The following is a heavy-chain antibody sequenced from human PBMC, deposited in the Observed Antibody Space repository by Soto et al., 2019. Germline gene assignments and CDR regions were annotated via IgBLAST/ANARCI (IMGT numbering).Heavy chain of an antibody. CDR3: ARVLQWSTPDY. CDR2: ISGYNGHI. Sequence: QVQLVQSGAEVKKPGASVNISCKASGYSFTGYGISWVRQAPGQGLEWMGWISGYNGHIDYAQKFQGRVSMTTDTSTNTXYMEMRSLRSDDTAKYYCARVLQWSTPDYWGQGSLVTVSS. J-gene: IGHJ4*02. V-gene: IGHV1-18*01. CDR1: GYSFTGYG. D-gene: IGHD6-19*01.